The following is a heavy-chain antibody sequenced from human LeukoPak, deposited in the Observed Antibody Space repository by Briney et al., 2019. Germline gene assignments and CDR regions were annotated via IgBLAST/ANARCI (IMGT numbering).Heavy chain of an antibody. D-gene: IGHD1-14*01. CDR1: GYTFTGYY. V-gene: IGHV1-2*02. CDR3: AREGFGMGFDY. J-gene: IGHJ4*02. CDR2: INPNSGGT. Sequence: ASVKVSCKASGYTFTGYYMHWVRQAPGQGLEWMGWINPNSGGTSYAQKFQGRVTMTRDTSISTAYMELSRLRSDDTAVYYCAREGFGMGFDYWGQGTLVTVSS.